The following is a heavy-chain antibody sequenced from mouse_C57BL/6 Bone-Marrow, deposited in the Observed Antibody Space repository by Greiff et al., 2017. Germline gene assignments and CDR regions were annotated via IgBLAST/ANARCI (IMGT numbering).Heavy chain of an antibody. CDR1: GFNIKNTY. D-gene: IGHD2-4*01. CDR2: IDPANGNT. J-gene: IGHJ2*01. V-gene: IGHV14-3*01. Sequence: VQLQQSVAELVRPGASVKLSCTASGFNIKNTYMHWVKQRPEQGLEWIGRIDPANGNTKYAPKFQGKANITADTSSNTAYMQLSSLTSEDTAIYYCAGPFYDYDGFPYYCDYGGQGTTLTVSS. CDR3: AGPFYDYDGFPYYCDY.